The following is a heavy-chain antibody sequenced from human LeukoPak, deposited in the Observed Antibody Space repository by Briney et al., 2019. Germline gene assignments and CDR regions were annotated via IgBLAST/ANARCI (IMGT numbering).Heavy chain of an antibody. D-gene: IGHD5-12*01. V-gene: IGHV3-11*06. CDR1: GFPFRDRY. CDR3: VRETGWLFDF. Sequence: GGSLRLSCAATGFPFRDRYISWIRQAPGKGMEWVAYISPNSDNIHYADSVKGRFTISRDNAKNSLFLQVNSLRAEDTAVYYCVRETGWLFDFWGQGTLVIVSS. CDR2: ISPNSDNI. J-gene: IGHJ4*02.